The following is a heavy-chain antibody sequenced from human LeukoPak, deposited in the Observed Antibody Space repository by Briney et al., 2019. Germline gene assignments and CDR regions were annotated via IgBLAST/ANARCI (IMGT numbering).Heavy chain of an antibody. D-gene: IGHD3-22*01. J-gene: IGHJ3*02. CDR3: ARAGLLYDSSGYYYVGLTPQAFDI. V-gene: IGHV4-34*01. Sequence: SETLSLTCAVYGGSFSGYYWSWIRQPPGKGLEWIGEINHSGSTNYNPSLKSRVTISVDKSKNQFSLKLSSVTAADTAVYYCARAGLLYDSSGYYYVGLTPQAFDIWGQGTMVTVSS. CDR1: GGSFSGYY. CDR2: INHSGST.